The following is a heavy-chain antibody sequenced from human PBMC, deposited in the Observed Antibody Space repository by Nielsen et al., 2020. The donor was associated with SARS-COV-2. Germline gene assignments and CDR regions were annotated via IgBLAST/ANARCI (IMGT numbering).Heavy chain of an antibody. J-gene: IGHJ4*02. CDR2: ISWNSGSI. CDR1: GFTFDDYA. Sequence: GGSLRLSCAASGFTFDDYAMHWVRQAPGKGLEWVSGISWNSGSIGYADSVKGRFTISRDNAKNSLYLQMNSLRAEDTALYYCAKFPTVTTPFDYWGQGTLVTVSS. V-gene: IGHV3-9*01. D-gene: IGHD4-17*01. CDR3: AKFPTVTTPFDY.